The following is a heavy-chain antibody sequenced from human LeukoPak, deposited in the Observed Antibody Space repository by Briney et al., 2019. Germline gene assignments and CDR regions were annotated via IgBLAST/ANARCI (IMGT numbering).Heavy chain of an antibody. CDR3: AKLGSGSYHRGSDY. CDR2: ISGSGGST. Sequence: GALRLSCAASGFTFSSYAMSWVRPAPGKGLEWVSAISGSGGSTYYADSVKGRFTISRDNSKNTLYLQMNSLRAEDTGVYYCAKLGSGSYHRGSDYWGQGTLVTVSS. V-gene: IGHV3-23*01. CDR1: GFTFSSYA. D-gene: IGHD1-26*01. J-gene: IGHJ4*02.